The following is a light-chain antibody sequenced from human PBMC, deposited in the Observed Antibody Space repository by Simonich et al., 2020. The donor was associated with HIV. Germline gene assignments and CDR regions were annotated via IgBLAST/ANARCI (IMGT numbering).Light chain of an antibody. CDR3: QSADNSWV. CDR2: DVS. Sequence: QSALTQPASVSGSPGQSITISCTGTSSDVGGYNYVSWYQQHPGKAPKLMIYDVSNRPSGVSNRFSGSKSGNTASLTISGLQAEDEADYYCQSADNSWVFGGGTKLTVL. V-gene: IGLV2-14*01. CDR1: SSDVGGYNY. J-gene: IGLJ3*02.